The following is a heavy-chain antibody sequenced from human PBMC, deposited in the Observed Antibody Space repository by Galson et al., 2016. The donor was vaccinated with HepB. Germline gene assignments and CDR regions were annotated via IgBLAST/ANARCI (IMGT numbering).Heavy chain of an antibody. V-gene: IGHV3-11*01. D-gene: IGHD6-13*01. CDR2: ISSSGSYI. CDR1: GFTFSDYY. Sequence: SLRLSCAASGFTFSDYYMNWIRQAPGKGLEWVSYISSSGSYIYYADSVKGRFTISRDNAKNSLYLQMDCLRAEDTAVYYCARGDRHSSSWWGFDYWGQGTLVTVSS. CDR3: ARGDRHSSSWWGFDY. J-gene: IGHJ4*02.